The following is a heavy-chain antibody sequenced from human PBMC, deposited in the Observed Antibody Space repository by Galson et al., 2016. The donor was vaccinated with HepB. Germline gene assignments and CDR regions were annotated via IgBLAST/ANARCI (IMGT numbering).Heavy chain of an antibody. CDR2: INPVNGYT. CDR1: GYTFSQYS. J-gene: IGHJ4*02. CDR3: SRAKIVTSPFDN. D-gene: IGHD4-11*01. V-gene: IGHV1-3*01. Sequence: SVKVSCKASGYTFSQYSMHWVRQAPGQRLEWMGWINPVNGYTKYSQNLQGRITITRDTSTSTVYMDLRSLTSEDTAFYYCSRAKIVTSPFDNCVQGTLVTVAS.